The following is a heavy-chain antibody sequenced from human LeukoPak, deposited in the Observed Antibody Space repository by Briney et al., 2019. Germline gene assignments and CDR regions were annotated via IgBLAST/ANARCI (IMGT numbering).Heavy chain of an antibody. D-gene: IGHD5-18*01. Sequence: SQTLSLTCTVSGRSISSGSYYCSWIRQPAVKGLEWIGRIYTNGSTNYNPPRKSRVTLSIDPSKNEFSLKLTSVTAADTAVYYCARTSYGTGWFDPWGQGTLVTVSS. CDR2: IYTNGST. V-gene: IGHV4-61*02. J-gene: IGHJ5*02. CDR1: GRSISSGSYY. CDR3: ARTSYGTGWFDP.